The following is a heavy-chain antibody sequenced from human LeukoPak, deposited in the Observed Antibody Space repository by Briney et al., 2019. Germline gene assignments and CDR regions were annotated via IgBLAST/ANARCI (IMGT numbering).Heavy chain of an antibody. Sequence: PSETLSLTCTVSGGSISSGSYYWSWIRQPAGKGLERIGRIYTSGSTNYNPSLKSRVTISVDTSKNQFSLKLSSVTAADTAVYYCARDRGSWNYLGYFDYWGQGTLVTVSS. V-gene: IGHV4-61*02. D-gene: IGHD1-7*01. CDR1: GGSISSGSYY. CDR2: IYTSGST. CDR3: ARDRGSWNYLGYFDY. J-gene: IGHJ4*02.